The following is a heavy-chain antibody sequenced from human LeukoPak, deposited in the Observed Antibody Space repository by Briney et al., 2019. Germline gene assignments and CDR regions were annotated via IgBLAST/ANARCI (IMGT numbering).Heavy chain of an antibody. Sequence: PGGSLRLSCAASGFTFSNAWLNWVRQAPGKGLEWVGHIKSKTDGRTTDYAAPVKGRFTISRDDSKNTLFLQMNSLKTEDTAVYYCTLPWGSGSYYDYWGQGTLVTVSS. J-gene: IGHJ4*02. V-gene: IGHV3-15*01. CDR2: IKSKTDGRTT. CDR3: TLPWGSGSYYDY. D-gene: IGHD3-10*01. CDR1: GFTFSNAW.